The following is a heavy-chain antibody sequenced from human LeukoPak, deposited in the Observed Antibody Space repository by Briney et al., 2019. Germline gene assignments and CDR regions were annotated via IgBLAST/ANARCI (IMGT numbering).Heavy chain of an antibody. Sequence: GGSLRPSCAASGFTFSSYAVSWVRQAPGKGLEWVSAISGSGGSTYYADSVKGRFTISRDNSKNTLYLQMNSLRAEDTAVYYCANALEYGSGTYYYYYYYMDVWGKGTTVTVSS. CDR3: ANALEYGSGTYYYYYYYMDV. D-gene: IGHD3-10*01. V-gene: IGHV3-23*01. CDR2: ISGSGGST. CDR1: GFTFSSYA. J-gene: IGHJ6*03.